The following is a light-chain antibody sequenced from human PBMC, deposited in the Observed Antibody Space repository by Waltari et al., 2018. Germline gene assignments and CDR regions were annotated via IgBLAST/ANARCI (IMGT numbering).Light chain of an antibody. CDR3: QQYGTSLIT. V-gene: IGKV3-20*01. Sequence: EIVLTQSPGTLSLSPGERATLSCRTSQGVSSTYLAWFQHKPAQAPRLVIFGASNRATGIPDRFSGSGSGTDFTLTINRLEPEDFAVYYCQQYGTSLITFGQGTRLEIK. CDR2: GAS. CDR1: QGVSSTY. J-gene: IGKJ5*01.